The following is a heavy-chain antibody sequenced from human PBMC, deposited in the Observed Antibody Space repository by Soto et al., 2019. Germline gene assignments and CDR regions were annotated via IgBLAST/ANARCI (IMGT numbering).Heavy chain of an antibody. J-gene: IGHJ4*02. V-gene: IGHV1-69*08. D-gene: IGHD3-10*01. CDR3: ARDTVRGDADY. Sequence: QVQLVQSGAEVKKPGSSVKVSCKASGGTFSSYTISWVRQAPGQGLEWMGRIIPILGIANYAQKFQGRVTITADNSTSTAYMELSSLRSEDTAVYYCARDTVRGDADYWGQGTLVTVSS. CDR2: IIPILGIA. CDR1: GGTFSSYT.